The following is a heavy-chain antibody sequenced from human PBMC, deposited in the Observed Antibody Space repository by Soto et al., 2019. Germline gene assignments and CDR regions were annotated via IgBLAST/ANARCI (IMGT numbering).Heavy chain of an antibody. J-gene: IGHJ4*02. V-gene: IGHV1-2*02. D-gene: IGHD6-6*01. Sequence: QMQLVQSGAEARKPGASVKVSCKTSGYTFTGYYLNWVRQAPGRGLEGVGWINPKTGDTNNAQKFQGRVTMTTHTSISTGYMELSGLKSDDTAVYYCVTGDHLVRWGQGTRVTVSS. CDR3: VTGDHLVR. CDR1: GYTFTGYY. CDR2: INPKTGDT.